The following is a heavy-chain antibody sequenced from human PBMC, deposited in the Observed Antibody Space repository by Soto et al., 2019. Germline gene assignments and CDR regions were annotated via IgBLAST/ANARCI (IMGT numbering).Heavy chain of an antibody. Sequence: QVQLQESGPGLVKPSETLSLTCTVSGGSISSYYWSWIRQPPGKGLEWIGYIYYSGSTNYNPSLKRRVTISVDTSKNQFSLKLSSVTAADTAVYYCARTVPELGYYFDYWGQGTLVTVSS. CDR3: ARTVPELGYYFDY. J-gene: IGHJ4*02. D-gene: IGHD1-7*01. CDR2: IYYSGST. V-gene: IGHV4-59*08. CDR1: GGSISSYY.